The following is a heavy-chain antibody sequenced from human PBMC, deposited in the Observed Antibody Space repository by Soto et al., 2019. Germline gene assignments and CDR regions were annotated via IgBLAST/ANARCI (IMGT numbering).Heavy chain of an antibody. J-gene: IGHJ4*02. V-gene: IGHV3-15*07. Sequence: GGSLRLSCAASGFSFSYAWMNWVRQAPGKGLEWVGRIKSKTDGGTTDYAAPVKGRFTISRDDSKNTLNLQMNSLKTEDTAVYYCTTGLPAPRLDYWGQGTLVTVSS. CDR3: TTGLPAPRLDY. D-gene: IGHD2-21*01. CDR1: GFSFSYAW. CDR2: IKSKTDGGTT.